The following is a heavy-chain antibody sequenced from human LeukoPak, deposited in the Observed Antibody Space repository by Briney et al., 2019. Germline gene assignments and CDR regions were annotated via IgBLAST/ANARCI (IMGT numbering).Heavy chain of an antibody. CDR2: ISSSSSTI. CDR1: GISISSSN. D-gene: IGHD3-3*01. CDR3: ARGDPIYDFWSGGDY. V-gene: IGHV3-11*04. J-gene: IGHJ4*02. Sequence: LSLTCTVSGISISSSNSYWGWIRQPPGKGLEWVSYISSSSSTIYYADSVKGRFTISRDNARNLLSLQMNSLRAEDTAVYYCARGDPIYDFWSGGDYWGQGSLVTVSS.